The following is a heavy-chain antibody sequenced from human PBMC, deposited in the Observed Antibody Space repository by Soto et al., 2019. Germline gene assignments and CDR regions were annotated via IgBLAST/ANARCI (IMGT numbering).Heavy chain of an antibody. V-gene: IGHV1-69*01. CDR2: IIPIFGTA. D-gene: IGHD1-7*01. J-gene: IGHJ5*02. Sequence: QVQLVQSGAEVKKPGSSVKVSCKASGGTFSSYAISWVRQAPGHGLEWMGGIIPIFGTANYAQKFQGRVTSTADESTSTAYIELSSLRSEDTAVYYCARVTSEGITGTRWFDPWGQGTLVTVSS. CDR3: ARVTSEGITGTRWFDP. CDR1: GGTFSSYA.